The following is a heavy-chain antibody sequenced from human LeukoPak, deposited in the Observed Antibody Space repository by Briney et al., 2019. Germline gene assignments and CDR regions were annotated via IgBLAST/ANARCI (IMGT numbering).Heavy chain of an antibody. Sequence: SVKVSCKASGGTFSSYAISWVRQAPGQGLEWMGRIIAIFGTANYAQKFQGRVTITTDESTSTAYMELSSLRSEDTAVYYCARELGYCSGGSCYGSGSDAFDIWGQGTMVTVSS. CDR3: ARELGYCSGGSCYGSGSDAFDI. D-gene: IGHD2-15*01. V-gene: IGHV1-69*05. J-gene: IGHJ3*02. CDR2: IIAIFGTA. CDR1: GGTFSSYA.